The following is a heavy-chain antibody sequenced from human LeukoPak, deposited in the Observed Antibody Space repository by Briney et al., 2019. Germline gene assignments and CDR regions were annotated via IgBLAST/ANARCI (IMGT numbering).Heavy chain of an antibody. CDR3: AKDRAGYSYGYNAFDI. CDR1: GFTFSTYG. D-gene: IGHD5-18*01. J-gene: IGHJ3*02. CDR2: ISGSGGST. Sequence: GGSLRLSCAASGFTFSTYGMSWVRQAPGKGLEWASAISGSGGSTYYADSVKGRFTISRDNSKNTLYLQMNSLRAEDTAVYYCAKDRAGYSYGYNAFDIWGQGTMVTVSS. V-gene: IGHV3-23*01.